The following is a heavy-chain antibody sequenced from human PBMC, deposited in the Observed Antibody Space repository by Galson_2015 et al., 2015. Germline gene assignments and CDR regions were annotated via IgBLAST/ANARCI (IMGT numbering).Heavy chain of an antibody. V-gene: IGHV3-48*02. CDR3: ARGLGSTNKRDHRVDS. CDR2: ISSVSSSI. CDR1: GFIFGTQS. J-gene: IGHJ5*01. D-gene: IGHD1-14*01. Sequence: SLRLSCAASGFIFGTQSMNWVRQAPGKGLEWVSYISSVSSSINYADSVKGRFTIYRDNAQNSLYLQMNNLRDEDTAVYYCARGLGSTNKRDHRVDSWGQGTLVTVSS.